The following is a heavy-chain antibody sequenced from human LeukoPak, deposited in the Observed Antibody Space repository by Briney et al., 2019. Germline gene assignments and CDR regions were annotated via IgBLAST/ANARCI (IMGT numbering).Heavy chain of an antibody. J-gene: IGHJ6*03. Sequence: SETLSLTCTVSGGSISSSSYYWGWIRLPPGKGLEWIGSIYYSGSTYYNPSLKSRVTISVDTSKNQFSLKLSSVTAADTAVYYCARGYCSGGSCHSYYYYNYMDVWGKGTTVTVSS. D-gene: IGHD2-15*01. V-gene: IGHV4-39*07. CDR3: ARGYCSGGSCHSYYYYNYMDV. CDR1: GGSISSSSYY. CDR2: IYYSGST.